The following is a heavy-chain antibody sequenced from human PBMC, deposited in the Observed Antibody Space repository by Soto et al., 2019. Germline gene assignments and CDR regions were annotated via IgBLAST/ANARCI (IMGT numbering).Heavy chain of an antibody. CDR3: ASGLSGDFDY. V-gene: IGHV3-30-3*01. CDR1: GFTFSSYA. D-gene: IGHD1-1*01. J-gene: IGHJ4*02. Sequence: QVQLVASGGGVVQPGRSLRLSCAASGFTFSSYAMHWVRQAPGKGLEWVAVISYDGSNKYYADSVKGRFTISRDNSKNTLYLQMNSLRAEDTAVYYCASGLSGDFDYWGQGTLVTVSS. CDR2: ISYDGSNK.